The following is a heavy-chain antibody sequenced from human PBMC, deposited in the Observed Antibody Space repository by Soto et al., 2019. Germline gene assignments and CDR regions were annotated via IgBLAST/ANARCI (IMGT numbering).Heavy chain of an antibody. D-gene: IGHD2-15*01. J-gene: IGHJ4*02. CDR1: GHTFTSYG. V-gene: IGHV1-18*01. CDR3: ARDRQKYCRGGSCYSDY. Sequence: QVQLVQSGAEVKKPGASVKVSCKASGHTFTSYGISWVRQAPGQGLEWMGWISAYNGNTTYAQKLRDRVTMTTDTSTSTAYMELRSLRSDDTAVYYGARDRQKYCRGGSCYSDYWGQGALVTVAS. CDR2: ISAYNGNT.